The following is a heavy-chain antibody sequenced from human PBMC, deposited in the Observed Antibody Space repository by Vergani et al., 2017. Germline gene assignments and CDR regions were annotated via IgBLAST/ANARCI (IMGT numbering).Heavy chain of an antibody. Sequence: QVQLVQSGAEVKKPGASVKVSCKASGYTFTSYYMHWVRQAPGQGLEWMGIINPSGGSTSYAQKFQGRITMTRDTSTSTVYRVLSSLGSEDTAVSYCARDRSEGEVGGCDYWGQGTLVTVSS. V-gene: IGHV1-46*01. CDR1: GYTFTSYY. J-gene: IGHJ4*02. CDR3: ARDRSEGEVGGCDY. D-gene: IGHD3-10*01. CDR2: INPSGGST.